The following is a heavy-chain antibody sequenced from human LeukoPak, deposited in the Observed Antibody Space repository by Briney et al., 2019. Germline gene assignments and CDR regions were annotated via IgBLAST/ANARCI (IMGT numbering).Heavy chain of an antibody. Sequence: SVKVSCKASGGTFSSSAISWVRQAPGQGLEWMGGIIPIFGTANYAQKFQGRVTITTDESTSTAYMELSSLRSEDTAVYYCARFIMIFGVVSYFEYWGQGTLVTVSS. CDR3: ARFIMIFGVVSYFEY. CDR1: GGTFSSSA. D-gene: IGHD3-3*01. V-gene: IGHV1-69*05. CDR2: IIPIFGTA. J-gene: IGHJ4*02.